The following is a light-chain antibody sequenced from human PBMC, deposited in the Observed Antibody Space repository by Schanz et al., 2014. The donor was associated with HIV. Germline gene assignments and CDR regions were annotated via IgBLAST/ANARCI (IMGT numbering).Light chain of an antibody. Sequence: QSALTQPASVSGSPGQSINISCTGTSSDVGRYNLPSWYQHHPGKAPKLMIYEVTKRPSGVPDRFSGSKSGNTASLTVSGLQAEDEADYYCSSYGGSNNLVFGGGTKLTVL. CDR2: EVT. V-gene: IGLV2-8*01. CDR1: SSDVGRYNL. J-gene: IGLJ2*01. CDR3: SSYGGSNNLV.